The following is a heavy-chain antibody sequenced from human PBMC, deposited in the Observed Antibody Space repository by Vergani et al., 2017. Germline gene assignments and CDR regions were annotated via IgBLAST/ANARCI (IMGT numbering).Heavy chain of an antibody. CDR2: VDPEDGET. J-gene: IGHJ4*02. CDR3: ATHPPVEIDNDAPSRVGY. CDR1: GYTFTDYY. Sequence: EVQLVQSGAEVKKPGATVKISCKVSGYTFTDYYMHWVQQAPGKGLEWMGLVDPEDGETIYAEKFQGRVTITADTSTDTAYMELSSLRSEDTAVYYGATHPPVEIDNDAPSRVGYWGQGTLVTVSS. V-gene: IGHV1-69-2*01. D-gene: IGHD5-24*01.